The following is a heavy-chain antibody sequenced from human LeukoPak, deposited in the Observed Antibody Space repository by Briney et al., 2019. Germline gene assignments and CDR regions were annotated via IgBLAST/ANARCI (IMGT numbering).Heavy chain of an antibody. V-gene: IGHV1-18*01. Sequence: GASVKVSCKASGYTFTSYGISWVRQVPGQGLEWMGWISAYNGNTNYAQKLQGRVTMTTDTSTSTAYMELRSLRSDDTAVYYCARALRLVVPAAMVYWGQGTLVTVSS. D-gene: IGHD2-2*01. CDR3: ARALRLVVPAAMVY. CDR2: ISAYNGNT. CDR1: GYTFTSYG. J-gene: IGHJ4*02.